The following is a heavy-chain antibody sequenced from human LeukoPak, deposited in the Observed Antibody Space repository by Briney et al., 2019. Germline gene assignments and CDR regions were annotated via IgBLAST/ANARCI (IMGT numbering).Heavy chain of an antibody. CDR2: IFPSGGEI. V-gene: IGHV3-23*01. CDR3: ATCRQVLLPFES. D-gene: IGHD2-8*02. CDR1: GFTFSTFA. Sequence: GGSLRLSCAASGFTFSTFAMIWVRQPPGKGLEWVSSIFPSGGEIHYADSVRGRFTISRDNSKSTLSLQMNSLRAEDTAIYYCATCRQVLLPFESWGQGTLVTVSS. J-gene: IGHJ4*02.